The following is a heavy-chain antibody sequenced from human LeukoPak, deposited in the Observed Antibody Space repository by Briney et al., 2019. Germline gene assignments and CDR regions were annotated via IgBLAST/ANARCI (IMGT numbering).Heavy chain of an antibody. CDR3: ARKEGGQLVNTRRWFDP. D-gene: IGHD6-13*01. Sequence: PSETLSLTCTVSGGSSSSNYWSWIRQPPGKGLEWIGYIYYSGSTNYNPSLKSRVTISVDTSKNQFSLQLRSVTAADTAVYYCARKEGGQLVNTRRWFDPWGQGTLVTVSS. CDR1: GGSSSSNY. CDR2: IYYSGST. J-gene: IGHJ5*02. V-gene: IGHV4-59*12.